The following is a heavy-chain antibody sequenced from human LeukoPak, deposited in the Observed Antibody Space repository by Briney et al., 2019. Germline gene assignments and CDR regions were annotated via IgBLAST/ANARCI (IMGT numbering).Heavy chain of an antibody. CDR3: AREYDQVVDNAFDI. Sequence: SETLSLTCAVYGGSFSGYYWSWIRQPPGKGLEWIGEINHSGSTYYNPSLKSRATIYVDTSKNQFSPKLKSVTAADTAVYYCAREYDQVVDNAFDIWGQGTMVTVSS. V-gene: IGHV4-34*01. CDR2: INHSGST. D-gene: IGHD3-22*01. J-gene: IGHJ3*02. CDR1: GGSFSGYY.